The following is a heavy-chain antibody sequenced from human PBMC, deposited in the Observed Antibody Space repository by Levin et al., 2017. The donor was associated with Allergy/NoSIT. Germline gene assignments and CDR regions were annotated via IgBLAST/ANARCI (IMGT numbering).Heavy chain of an antibody. Sequence: LSLTCAVSGFTISDYAMAWVRQAPGKGPEWVAVISYDGSGKYYADSVKGRFTISRDNSKNTLYLQVNSLKPEDTAVYYCAVQRSPGIVDATMGFDYWGQGTLVTVSS. CDR1: GFTISDYA. D-gene: IGHD1-26*01. CDR2: ISYDGSGK. CDR3: AVQRSPGIVDATMGFDY. J-gene: IGHJ4*02. V-gene: IGHV3-30-3*01.